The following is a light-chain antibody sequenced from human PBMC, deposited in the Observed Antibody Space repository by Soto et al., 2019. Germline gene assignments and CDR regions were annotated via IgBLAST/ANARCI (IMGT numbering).Light chain of an antibody. CDR2: DIN. V-gene: IGLV2-14*01. J-gene: IGLJ1*01. CDR3: VSYNTSASYV. Sequence: QSVLTQPASVSGSPGQSITIPCTGTSSDVGNYIFVSWYRQHPGKAPKLMIYDINNRPSGVSNRFSGSKSGNTASLTISGLQDEEEADYYCVSYNTSASYVFGTGTKVTVL. CDR1: SSDVGNYIF.